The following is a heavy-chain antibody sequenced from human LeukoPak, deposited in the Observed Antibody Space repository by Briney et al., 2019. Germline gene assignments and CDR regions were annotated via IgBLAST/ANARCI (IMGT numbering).Heavy chain of an antibody. J-gene: IGHJ4*02. V-gene: IGHV3-23*01. CDR3: SKGRELDDGVLES. CDR1: GFTFSSHA. Sequence: GGSLRLSCVGSGFTFSSHAMTWVRQAPGKGLEWVSTFRGDRGGAYYAGSLRGRFVISRDNSKSTLYLQMNSLSAEDTAIYYCSKGRELDDGVLESWGRGTLVTVSS. D-gene: IGHD1-1*01. CDR2: FRGDRGGA.